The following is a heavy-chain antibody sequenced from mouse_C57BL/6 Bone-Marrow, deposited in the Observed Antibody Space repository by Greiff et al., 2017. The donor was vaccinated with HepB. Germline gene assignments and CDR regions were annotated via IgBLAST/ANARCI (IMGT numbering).Heavy chain of an antibody. CDR1: GFTFSNYW. D-gene: IGHD1-1*01. V-gene: IGHV6-3*01. J-gene: IGHJ1*03. CDR3: TGGYYGSSYDWYFDV. CDR2: IRLKSDNYAT. Sequence: EVKVEESGGGLVQPGGSMKLSCVASGFTFSNYWMNWVRQSPEKGLEWVAQIRLKSDNYATHYAESVKGRFTISRDDSKSSVYLQMNNLRAEDTGIYYCTGGYYGSSYDWYFDVWGTGTTVTVSS.